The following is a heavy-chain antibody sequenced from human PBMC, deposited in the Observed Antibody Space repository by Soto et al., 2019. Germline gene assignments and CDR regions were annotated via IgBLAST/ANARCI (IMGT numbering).Heavy chain of an antibody. CDR1: GYSFTSYW. Sequence: LKISSKGSGYSFTSYWISCVLQMPGKGLEWMGRIDPSDSYTNYSPSFQGHVTISADKSISTAYLQWSSLKASDTAMYYCARTGVPAAYYYYGMDVWGQGTTVTVSS. V-gene: IGHV5-10-1*01. CDR3: ARTGVPAAYYYYGMDV. J-gene: IGHJ6*01. CDR2: IDPSDSYT. D-gene: IGHD2-2*01.